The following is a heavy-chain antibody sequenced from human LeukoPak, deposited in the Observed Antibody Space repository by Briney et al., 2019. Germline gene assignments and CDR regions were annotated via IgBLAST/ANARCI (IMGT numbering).Heavy chain of an antibody. V-gene: IGHV1-69*04. Sequence: SVKVSCKASGGTFSSYAISWVRQAPGQGLEGMGRIIPILGIANYAQKFQGRVTITADKSTSTAYMELSSLRSEDTAVYYCARVTAVAGTLLDYWGQGTLVTVSS. D-gene: IGHD6-19*01. CDR1: GGTFSSYA. J-gene: IGHJ4*02. CDR3: ARVTAVAGTLLDY. CDR2: IIPILGIA.